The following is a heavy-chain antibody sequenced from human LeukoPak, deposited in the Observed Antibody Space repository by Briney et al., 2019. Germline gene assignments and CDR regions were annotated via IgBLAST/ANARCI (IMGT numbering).Heavy chain of an antibody. CDR2: INPNSGGT. V-gene: IGHV1-2*02. J-gene: IGHJ4*02. Sequence: ASVTVSCKASGYTFTGYYMHWVRQAPGQGLEWMGWINPNSGGTNYAQKFQGRVTMTRDTSISTAYMELSRLRSDDTAVYYCARDQAATNTQVRFCLDWGQGTLVTVSS. CDR3: ARDQAATNTQVRFCLD. CDR1: GYTFTGYY. D-gene: IGHD3-9*01.